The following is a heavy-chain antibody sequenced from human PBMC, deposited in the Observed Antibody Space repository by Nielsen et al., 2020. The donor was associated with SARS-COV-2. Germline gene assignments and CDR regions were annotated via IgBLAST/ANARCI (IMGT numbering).Heavy chain of an antibody. CDR1: GGTFSSYA. J-gene: IGHJ4*02. CDR2: INPSGGST. Sequence: ASVKVSCKASGGTFSSYAISWVRQAPGQGLEWMGIINPSGGSTSYAQKFQGRVTMTRDTSTSTVYMELSSLRSEDTAVYYCARGRVLTYYYDSSGSTYDYWGQGTLVTVSS. CDR3: ARGRVLTYYYDSSGSTYDY. D-gene: IGHD3-22*01. V-gene: IGHV1-46*01.